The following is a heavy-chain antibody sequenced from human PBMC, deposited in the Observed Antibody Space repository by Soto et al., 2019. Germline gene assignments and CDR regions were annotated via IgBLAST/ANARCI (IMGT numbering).Heavy chain of an antibody. CDR3: AREINKPLDAFDI. J-gene: IGHJ3*02. CDR1: GGTFSSYA. Sequence: ASVKVSCKASGGTFSSYAISWVRQAPGQGLEWMGGIIPIFGTANYAQKFQGRVTITADESTSTAYMELSSLRSEDTAVYYCAREINKPLDAFDIWGQGTMVTVSS. CDR2: IIPIFGTA. V-gene: IGHV1-69*01.